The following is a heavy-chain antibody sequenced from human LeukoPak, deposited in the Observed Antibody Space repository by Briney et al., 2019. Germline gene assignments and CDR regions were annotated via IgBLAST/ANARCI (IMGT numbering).Heavy chain of an antibody. J-gene: IGHJ3*02. CDR2: INPSSGGT. V-gene: IGHV1-2*02. D-gene: IGHD3-22*01. CDR3: ARAAHYYDSSGYCFRAFDI. Sequence: ASVKVSCKASGYTFTGYYMHWVRQAPGQGLEWMGWINPSSGGTNYAQKFQDRVTMTRDTSISTAYMELSRLRSDDTAVYYCARAAHYYDSSGYCFRAFDIWGQGTMVTVSS. CDR1: GYTFTGYY.